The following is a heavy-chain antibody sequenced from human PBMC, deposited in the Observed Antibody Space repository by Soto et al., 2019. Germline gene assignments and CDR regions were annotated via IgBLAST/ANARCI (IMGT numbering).Heavy chain of an antibody. CDR3: ARGHGYCSGTSCYGLGAFDI. CDR1: GYTFTSYA. Sequence: QVPLVQSGAEVKKPGASVKVSCKASGYTFTSYAMHWVRQAPGQRLEWMGWINAGNGNTKYSQKFQGRVTITRDTAASTAYMELSSLRSEDTAVYYCARGHGYCSGTSCYGLGAFDIWGQGTMVTFSS. D-gene: IGHD2-2*01. V-gene: IGHV1-3*01. CDR2: INAGNGNT. J-gene: IGHJ3*02.